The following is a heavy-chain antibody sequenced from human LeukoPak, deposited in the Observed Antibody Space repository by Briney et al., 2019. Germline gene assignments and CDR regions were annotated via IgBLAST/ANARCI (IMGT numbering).Heavy chain of an antibody. CDR3: ARQQWLVAYWFDP. V-gene: IGHV4-34*01. Sequence: SETLPLTCAVYGGSFSGYYWSWIRQPPGKGLEWIGEINHSGSTNYNPSLKSRVTISVDTSKNQFSLKLSSVTAADTAVYYCARQQWLVAYWFDPWGQGTLVTVSS. CDR2: INHSGST. D-gene: IGHD6-19*01. J-gene: IGHJ5*02. CDR1: GGSFSGYY.